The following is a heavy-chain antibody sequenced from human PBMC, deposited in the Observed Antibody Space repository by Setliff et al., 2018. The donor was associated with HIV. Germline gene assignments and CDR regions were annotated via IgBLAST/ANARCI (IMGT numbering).Heavy chain of an antibody. CDR2: IYYSGST. CDR1: GGSISSYY. CDR3: ARGRKRDGYNFYYYHMDV. V-gene: IGHV4-59*12. D-gene: IGHD5-12*01. Sequence: ETLSLTCTVSGGSISSYYWSWIRQPPGKGLEWIGYIYYSGSTNYNPSLKSRVTISVDTSKNQFSLKLSSVTAADTAVYYCARGRKRDGYNFYYYHMDVWDKGTTVTVSS. J-gene: IGHJ6*03.